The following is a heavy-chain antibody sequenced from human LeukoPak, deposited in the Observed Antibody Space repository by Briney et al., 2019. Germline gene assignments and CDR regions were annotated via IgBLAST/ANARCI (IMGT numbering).Heavy chain of an antibody. CDR3: ARPAGAVPDEY. Sequence: PGGSLRLSCATSGFIFSKYWMSWVRQAPGKGLEWVANIKEDGSVKYYVDSVKGRFTIARDNAKNTLYLQMNSLRAEDTAVYYCARPAGAVPDEYWGQGILVTVSS. V-gene: IGHV3-7*01. D-gene: IGHD6-19*01. CDR1: GFIFSKYW. J-gene: IGHJ4*02. CDR2: IKEDGSVK.